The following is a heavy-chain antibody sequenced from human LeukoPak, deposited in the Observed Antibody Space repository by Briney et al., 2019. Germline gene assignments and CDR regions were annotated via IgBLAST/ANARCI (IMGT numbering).Heavy chain of an antibody. J-gene: IGHJ4*02. D-gene: IGHD6-13*01. CDR1: GYTFTDYY. V-gene: IGHV1-2*02. Sequence: ASVKVSCKASGYTFTDYYMHWVRQAPGQGLEWMGWINPNSGNTNYAQKFQGRVTMTRDTSINTAYVEVSRLRSDDTAVYYCARDRISAPDDFDYWGQGTPVTLSS. CDR2: INPNSGNT. CDR3: ARDRISAPDDFDY.